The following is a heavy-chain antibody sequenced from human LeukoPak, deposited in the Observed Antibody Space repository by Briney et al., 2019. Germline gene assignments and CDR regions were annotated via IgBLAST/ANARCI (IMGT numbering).Heavy chain of an antibody. Sequence: GRSLRLSCAASGFTFDDYAMHWVRQAPGKGLEWVSGISWNSGSIGYADSVKGRFTISRDNAKNSLYLQMNSLRAEDTALYYCAKDMGYGSGSYGPYYFDYWGQGTLVTVSS. J-gene: IGHJ4*02. CDR2: ISWNSGSI. CDR3: AKDMGYGSGSYGPYYFDY. CDR1: GFTFDDYA. V-gene: IGHV3-9*01. D-gene: IGHD3-10*01.